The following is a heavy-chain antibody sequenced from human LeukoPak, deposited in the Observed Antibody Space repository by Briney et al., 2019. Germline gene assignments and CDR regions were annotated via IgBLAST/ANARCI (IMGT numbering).Heavy chain of an antibody. J-gene: IGHJ6*02. CDR2: ISAYNSNK. CDR3: VRHIKPAGPWDGMDV. Sequence: ASVKVSCKASGYTFTSYGISWVRQAPGQGLEWVAWISAYNSNKNSAEKFPGRVTMTIDTSTSTAYMELRSLKSDDTAVYYCVRHIKPAGPWDGMDVWGQGTTVIVSS. D-gene: IGHD1-26*01. CDR1: GYTFTSYG. V-gene: IGHV1-18*04.